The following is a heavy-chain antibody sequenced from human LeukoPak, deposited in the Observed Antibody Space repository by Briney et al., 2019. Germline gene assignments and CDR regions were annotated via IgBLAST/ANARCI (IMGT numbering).Heavy chain of an antibody. CDR3: ARDRVLYNWNLDQCWWFDP. J-gene: IGHJ5*02. Sequence: GRSLRLSCAASGFTSSSYAMHWVRQAPGKGLEWVAVISYDGSNKYYADSVKGRFTISRDNSKNTLYLQMNSLRAEDTAVYYCARDRVLYNWNLDQCWWFDPWGQGTLVTVSS. D-gene: IGHD1-7*01. V-gene: IGHV3-30*01. CDR2: ISYDGSNK. CDR1: GFTSSSYA.